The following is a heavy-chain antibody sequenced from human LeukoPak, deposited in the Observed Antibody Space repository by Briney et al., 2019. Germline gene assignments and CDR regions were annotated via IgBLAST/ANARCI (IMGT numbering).Heavy chain of an antibody. CDR2: ISGIGGTK. Sequence: GGSLRLSRAASGFTFSSFAMSSVRPAPGKGLEWVSTISGIGGTKNYADSVRGRFTFSRDNSKNTLYLQMNSLRAEDTAVYYCAKDLPGYGDYIEGYWGQGTLVTVPS. D-gene: IGHD4-17*01. CDR3: AKDLPGYGDYIEGY. V-gene: IGHV3-23*01. J-gene: IGHJ4*02. CDR1: GFTFSSFA.